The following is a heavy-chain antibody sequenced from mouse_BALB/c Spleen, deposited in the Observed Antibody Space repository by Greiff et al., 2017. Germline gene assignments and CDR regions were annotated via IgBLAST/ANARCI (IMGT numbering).Heavy chain of an antibody. CDR1: GYNFTSYW. V-gene: IGHV1-55*01. J-gene: IGHJ2*01. CDR2: IYPGSGST. CDR3: ARGGYDDGFDY. D-gene: IGHD2-2*01. Sequence: QVQLQQPGAELVKPGTSVKLSCKASGYNFTSYWINWVKLRPGQGLEWIGDIYPGSGSTNYNEKFKSKATLTVDTSSSTAYMQLSSLASEDSALYYCARGGYDDGFDYWGQGTTLTVSS.